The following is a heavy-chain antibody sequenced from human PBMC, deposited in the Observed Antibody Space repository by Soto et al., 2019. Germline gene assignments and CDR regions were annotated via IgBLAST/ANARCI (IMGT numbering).Heavy chain of an antibody. Sequence: SETLSLTCTVSDDSITSGAYYWGLIRQPPGKGLEWIGTIQYRGSTYYNPSLKSRVTMSLDTSKNQYSLRLSSVTAADTAVYYCARLPYYYGSGSPLYFDYWGQGTLVTVSS. CDR1: DDSITSGAYY. CDR3: ARLPYYYGSGSPLYFDY. D-gene: IGHD3-10*01. J-gene: IGHJ4*02. CDR2: IQYRGST. V-gene: IGHV4-39*01.